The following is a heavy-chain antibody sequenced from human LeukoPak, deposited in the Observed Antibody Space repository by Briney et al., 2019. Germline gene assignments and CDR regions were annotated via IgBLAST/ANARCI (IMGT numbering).Heavy chain of an antibody. J-gene: IGHJ4*02. D-gene: IGHD6-19*01. CDR3: ARDGVGSGWYRVFDS. CDR2: TNPSDGST. V-gene: IGHV1-46*01. Sequence: ASVKVSCKASGYTFTSYYMHWVRQAPGQGLEWMGITNPSDGSTNYAQRFQGRVTMTRDTSTSTVYMELSSLRSEDTGVYYCARDGVGSGWYRVFDSWGQGTLVTVSS. CDR1: GYTFTSYY.